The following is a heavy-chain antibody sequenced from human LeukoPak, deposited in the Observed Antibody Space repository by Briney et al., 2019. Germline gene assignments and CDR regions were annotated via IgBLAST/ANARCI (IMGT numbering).Heavy chain of an antibody. V-gene: IGHV3-7*01. CDR2: IKQDGSEK. CDR1: GFTFSSYW. J-gene: IGHJ4*02. D-gene: IGHD4/OR15-4a*01. Sequence: GRSLRLSCAASGFTFSSYWMSWVRQAPGKGLEWVANIKQDGSEKYYVDSVKGRFTISSDNAKNSLYLQMNSLRAEDTAVYYCARRAGAYSHPYDYWGQGTLVTVSS. CDR3: ARRAGAYSHPYDY.